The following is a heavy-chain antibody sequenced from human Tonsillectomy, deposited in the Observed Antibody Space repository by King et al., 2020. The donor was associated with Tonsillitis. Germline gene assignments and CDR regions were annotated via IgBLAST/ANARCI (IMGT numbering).Heavy chain of an antibody. J-gene: IGHJ3*02. V-gene: IGHV4-39*01. Sequence: QLQESGPGLVKPSETLSLTCTFSGGSISSSSYYWGWIRQPPGKGLEWIGSIYYSGSTYYNPSLKSRVTISVDTSKNQFSLKLSSVTAADTAVYYCSRLVGGISMIVVVIRDAFDIWGQGTMVTVSS. CDR3: SRLVGGISMIVVVIRDAFDI. CDR2: IYYSGST. CDR1: GGSISSSSYY. D-gene: IGHD3-22*01.